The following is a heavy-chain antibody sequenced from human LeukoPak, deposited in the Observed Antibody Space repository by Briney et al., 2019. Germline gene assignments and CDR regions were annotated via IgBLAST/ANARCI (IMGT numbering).Heavy chain of an antibody. D-gene: IGHD4-11*01. CDR2: ISAYNGNT. Sequence: ASVKVSCKASGYSFTIYGITWVRQAPGQGLEWMGWISAYNGNTNYAQKLQGRVTITADKSTSTAYMELSSLRSEDTAVYYCARDRNYGLDYWGQGTLVTVSS. V-gene: IGHV1-18*01. CDR3: ARDRNYGLDY. CDR1: GYSFTIYG. J-gene: IGHJ4*02.